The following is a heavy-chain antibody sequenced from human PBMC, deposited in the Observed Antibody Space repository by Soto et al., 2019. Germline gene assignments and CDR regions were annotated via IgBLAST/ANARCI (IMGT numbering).Heavy chain of an antibody. Sequence: GASLRLSCAASGFTFSSYAMHWVRQAPGKGLEYVSAISSNGGSTYYAHSVKGRFTISSDNSKHTLYLQMGSLRVEYLAVYYCARAGFSGSYSHYRGQGTLVTVSS. CDR1: GFTFSSYA. J-gene: IGHJ4*02. CDR2: ISSNGGST. D-gene: IGHD3-10*01. V-gene: IGHV3-64*01. CDR3: ARAGFSGSYSHY.